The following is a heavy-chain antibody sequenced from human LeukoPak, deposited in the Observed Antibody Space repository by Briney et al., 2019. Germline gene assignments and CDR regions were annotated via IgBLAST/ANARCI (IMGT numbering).Heavy chain of an antibody. V-gene: IGHV3-21*01. D-gene: IGHD1-7*01. J-gene: IGHJ4*02. Sequence: GGSLRLSCAASGFTFSSYSMNWVRQAPGKGLEWVSSISSSSSYIYYADSVKGRFTISRDNAKNSLYLQMNSLRAEDTAVYYCARVPGTTYQPFFGYWGQGTLVTVSS. CDR1: GFTFSSYS. CDR2: ISSSSSYI. CDR3: ARVPGTTYQPFFGY.